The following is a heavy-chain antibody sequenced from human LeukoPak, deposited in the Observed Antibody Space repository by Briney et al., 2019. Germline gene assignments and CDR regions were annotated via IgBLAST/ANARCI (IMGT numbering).Heavy chain of an antibody. CDR1: GYTLTELS. CDR2: FDPEDGET. D-gene: IGHD5-24*01. J-gene: IGHJ4*02. V-gene: IGHV1-24*01. Sequence: ASVKVSCKVSGYTLTELSMHWVRQAPGKGLEWMGGFDPEDGETIYAQKFQGRVTMTEDTSTDTAYMELSGLRSEDTAVYYCARGNVEMATIHYFDYWGQGTLVTVSS. CDR3: ARGNVEMATIHYFDY.